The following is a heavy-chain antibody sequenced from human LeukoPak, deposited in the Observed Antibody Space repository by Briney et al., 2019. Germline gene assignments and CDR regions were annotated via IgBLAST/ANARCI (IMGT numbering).Heavy chain of an antibody. CDR3: AREGGGSTTSFDY. V-gene: IGHV4-39*07. J-gene: IGHJ4*02. Sequence: PSETLSLTCTVSGGSINSRNYYWGWIRQPPGKGLESIGNIYYSGSTYYNPSLESRVTISVDTSKNQFSLKLSSVTAADTAVYYCAREGGGSTTSFDYWGQGTLVTVSS. CDR1: GGSINSRNYY. D-gene: IGHD1-1*01. CDR2: IYYSGST.